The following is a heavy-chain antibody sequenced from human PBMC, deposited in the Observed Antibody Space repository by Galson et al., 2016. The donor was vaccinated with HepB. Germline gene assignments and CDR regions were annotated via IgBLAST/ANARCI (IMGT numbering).Heavy chain of an antibody. CDR3: TVCGLTGDLDY. Sequence: SLRLSCAASGFSFSTAWMTWVRQAPGKGLEWIGRSKSKTDGGAIDYAAPVRGRFTISRDDSRYTLFLQMNSLKFEDTAVYYCTVCGLTGDLDYWGRGTRVAVSS. V-gene: IGHV3-15*01. D-gene: IGHD3-9*01. CDR1: GFSFSTAW. J-gene: IGHJ4*03. CDR2: SKSKTDGGAI.